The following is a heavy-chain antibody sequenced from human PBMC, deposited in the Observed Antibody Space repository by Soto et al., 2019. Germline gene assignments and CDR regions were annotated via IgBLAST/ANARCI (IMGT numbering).Heavy chain of an antibody. Sequence: SETLSLTCTVSGGSISSGDYYWSWIRQPPGKGLEWIGYIYYSGSTYYNPSLKSRVTISVDTSKNQFSLKLSSVTAADTAVYYCARDFVAAAGTGWFDHWGQGTLVTVSS. CDR1: GGSISSGDYY. CDR3: ARDFVAAAGTGWFDH. V-gene: IGHV4-30-4*01. J-gene: IGHJ5*02. D-gene: IGHD6-13*01. CDR2: IYYSGST.